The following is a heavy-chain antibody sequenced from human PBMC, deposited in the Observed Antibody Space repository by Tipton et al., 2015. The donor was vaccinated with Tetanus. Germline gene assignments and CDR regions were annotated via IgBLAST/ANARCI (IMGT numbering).Heavy chain of an antibody. V-gene: IGHV4-59*12. J-gene: IGHJ6*02. D-gene: IGHD3-9*01. Sequence: LRLSCTVSGGYINNYYWSWIRQPPGKGLEWIGYVYYSGSTNYNPSLKSRVTISVDTSKNQFSLNLSSVTAADTAVYYCARSGYYSRAYYHYRMVVWGQGTTVSVSS. CDR2: VYYSGST. CDR3: ARSGYYSRAYYHYRMVV. CDR1: GGYINNYY.